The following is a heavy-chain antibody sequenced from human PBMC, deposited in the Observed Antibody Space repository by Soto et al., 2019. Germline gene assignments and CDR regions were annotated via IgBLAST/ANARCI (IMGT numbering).Heavy chain of an antibody. V-gene: IGHV1-8*01. CDR3: ARVRSMFCGGDCYSDAIDI. CDR1: GYTFTSYD. D-gene: IGHD2-21*02. J-gene: IGHJ3*02. Sequence: ASVKVSCKASGYTFTSYDINWVRQATGQGLEWMGWMNPNSGNTGYAQKFQGRVTMTRNTSISTAYMELSSLRSEDTAVYYCARVRSMFCGGDCYSDAIDIWGQGTMVTVSS. CDR2: MNPNSGNT.